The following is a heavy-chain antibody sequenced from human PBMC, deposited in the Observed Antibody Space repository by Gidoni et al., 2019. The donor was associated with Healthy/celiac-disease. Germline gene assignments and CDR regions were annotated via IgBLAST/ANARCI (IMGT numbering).Heavy chain of an antibody. D-gene: IGHD1-26*01. Sequence: EVQLVESGGGLVQPGRSLRLSCAASGFPFSSYAMHWVRQAPGKGLEYVSAISSNGGRTYYANSVKGRFTISRDNSKNTLYLQMGSLRAEDMAVYYCASGWELLGCLDYWGQGTLVTVSS. CDR1: GFPFSSYA. V-gene: IGHV3-64*01. CDR3: ASGWELLGCLDY. J-gene: IGHJ4*02. CDR2: ISSNGGRT.